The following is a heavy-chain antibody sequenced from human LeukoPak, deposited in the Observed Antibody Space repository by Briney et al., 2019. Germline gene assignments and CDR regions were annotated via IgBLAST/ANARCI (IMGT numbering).Heavy chain of an antibody. V-gene: IGHV4-38-2*02. CDR2: IYHSGST. J-gene: IGHJ3*02. CDR3: ARIGGYRAFDI. CDR1: GYSISSGYY. Sequence: SETLSLTCTVSGYSISSGYYWGWIRQPPGRGLEWIGSIYHSGSTYYNPSLKSRVTISVDRSKNQFSLKLSSVTAADTAVYYCARIGGYRAFDIWGQGTMVTVSS. D-gene: IGHD5-12*01.